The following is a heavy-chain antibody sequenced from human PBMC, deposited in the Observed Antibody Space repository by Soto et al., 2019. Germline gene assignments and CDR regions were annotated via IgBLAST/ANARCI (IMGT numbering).Heavy chain of an antibody. Sequence: QVQLVQSGAEVKKPGASVKVSCKASGITSTTYAIHWVRQAPGHGLEWMGWINTGNGNTRYSQRFLGRVSLTTATSTSTASMDLSSLTSEDTAVYYCARAISGYVTWGQGTLITVSS. CDR2: INTGNGNT. D-gene: IGHD5-12*01. J-gene: IGHJ5*02. CDR3: ARAISGYVT. V-gene: IGHV1-3*04. CDR1: GITSTTYA.